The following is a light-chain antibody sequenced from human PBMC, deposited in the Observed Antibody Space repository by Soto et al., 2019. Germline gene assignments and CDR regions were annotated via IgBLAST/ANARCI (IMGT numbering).Light chain of an antibody. Sequence: AIRMTQSPSSFSASTGDRVTITCRASQGISSYLAWYQQKPGKAPKLLIYAASTLQSGVPSRFSGSGAGTAGTLTISCLQSEDFATYYCQQYYSYPYWTFGRGTKVEIK. CDR2: AAS. V-gene: IGKV1-8*01. J-gene: IGKJ1*01. CDR1: QGISSY. CDR3: QQYYSYPYWT.